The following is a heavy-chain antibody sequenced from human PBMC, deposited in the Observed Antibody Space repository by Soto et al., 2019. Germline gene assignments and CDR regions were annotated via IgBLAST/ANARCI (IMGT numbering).Heavy chain of an antibody. CDR1: GGSISSRSYY. J-gene: IGHJ4*02. D-gene: IGHD6-13*01. CDR2: IYYSGNA. Sequence: SETLSLTCTVSGGSISSRSYYWGWIRQPPGKGLEWIGSIYYSGNAYYNPSLKSRVAVSVDTSKNQFSLKVNSVTATDTAVYYCARHKDTSSRYLLPDFWGQGTLVTVSS. CDR3: ARHKDTSSRYLLPDF. V-gene: IGHV4-39*01.